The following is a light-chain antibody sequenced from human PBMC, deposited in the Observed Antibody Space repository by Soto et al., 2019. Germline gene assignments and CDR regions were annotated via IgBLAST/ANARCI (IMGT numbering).Light chain of an antibody. CDR2: AVS. V-gene: IGLV2-14*01. J-gene: IGLJ2*01. Sequence: QSVLTQPASVSGSPGQSITISCTGTSSDIGNYNYVSWYQRHPGKAPKLIIYAVSSRPSGISHRFSGSKSGDTASLTISGLQVEDEADYYYNSYSGSSAHVIFGGGTKLTVL. CDR1: SSDIGNYNY. CDR3: NSYSGSSAHVI.